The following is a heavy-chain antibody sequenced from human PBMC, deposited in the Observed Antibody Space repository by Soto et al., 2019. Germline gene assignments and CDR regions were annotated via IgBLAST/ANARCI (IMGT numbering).Heavy chain of an antibody. CDR1: GGSISSGGYY. CDR3: ASTGRDGERIFFDY. Sequence: LSLTCTVSGGSISSGGYYWSWIRQHPGKGLEWIGYIYYSGSTYYNPSLKSRVTISVDTSKNQFSLKLSSVTAADTAVYYCASTGRDGERIFFDYWGQGTLVTVSS. V-gene: IGHV4-31*03. D-gene: IGHD3-3*01. J-gene: IGHJ4*02. CDR2: IYYSGST.